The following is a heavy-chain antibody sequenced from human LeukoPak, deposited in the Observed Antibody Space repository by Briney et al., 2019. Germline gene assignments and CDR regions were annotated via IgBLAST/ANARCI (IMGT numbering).Heavy chain of an antibody. D-gene: IGHD3-10*01. CDR3: ARVYRHYYGSGSYGYGY. CDR1: GYTFTGYY. V-gene: IGHV1-2*02. J-gene: IGHJ4*02. Sequence: ASVKVSCKASGYTFTGYYMHWVRQAPGQGLEWMGWNNPNSGGTNYAQKFQGRDTMTRDTTISTAYMDLSRLRSDDTAVYYCARVYRHYYGSGSYGYGYWGQGTLVTVSS. CDR2: NNPNSGGT.